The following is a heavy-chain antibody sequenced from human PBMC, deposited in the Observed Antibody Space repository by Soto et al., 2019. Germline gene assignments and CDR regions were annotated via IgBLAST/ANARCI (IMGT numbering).Heavy chain of an antibody. D-gene: IGHD5-12*01. J-gene: IGHJ4*02. CDR2: IYYTGTT. CDR1: GVSISSSY. Sequence: SETLSLTCTVSGVSISSSYWSWIRQSPGTGLEWIGYIYYTGTTNYNPSLKRRVTISLDTAKNQFSLNVNSLTTADTAVYFCARGGNRYSNTASGVGGFDFWGQRTLVTVSS. CDR3: ARGGNRYSNTASGVGGFDF. V-gene: IGHV4-59*01.